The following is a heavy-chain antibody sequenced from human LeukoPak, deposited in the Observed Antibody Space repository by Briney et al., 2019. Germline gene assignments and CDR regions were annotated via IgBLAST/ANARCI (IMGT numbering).Heavy chain of an antibody. D-gene: IGHD5-12*01. J-gene: IGHJ4*02. CDR1: GFTFSSYS. CDR2: ISSSSSYI. CDR3: TKPRGYSAYETYYFDY. Sequence: GGSLRLSCAASGFTFSSYSMNWVRQAPGKGLEWVSSISSSSSYIYYADSVKGRFTISRDNAKNSLYLQMNSLRAEDTAVYYCTKPRGYSAYETYYFDYWGQGTLVTVSS. V-gene: IGHV3-21*01.